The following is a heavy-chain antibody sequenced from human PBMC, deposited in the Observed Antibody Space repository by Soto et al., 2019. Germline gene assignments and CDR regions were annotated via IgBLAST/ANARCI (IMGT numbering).Heavy chain of an antibody. CDR3: ARGRIQLWSDMDV. Sequence: GGSLRLSCAASGFTFSSDAMNWVRQTPGKGLEWVSAISGTGHRTYYADPVKGRFTVASDNSKKTVYLQMNSLRAEDTAIYYCARGRIQLWSDMDVWGRGTTVTVSS. V-gene: IGHV3-23*01. CDR1: GFTFSSDA. D-gene: IGHD5-18*01. J-gene: IGHJ6*02. CDR2: ISGTGHRT.